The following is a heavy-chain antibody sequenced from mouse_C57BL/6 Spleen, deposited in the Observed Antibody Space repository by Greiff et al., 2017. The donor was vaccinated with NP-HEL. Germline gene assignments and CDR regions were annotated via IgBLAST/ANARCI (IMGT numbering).Heavy chain of an antibody. D-gene: IGHD3-2*02. Sequence: EVMLVESGGGLVKPGGSLKLSCAASGFTFSSYAMSWVRQTPEKRLEWVATISDGGSYTYYPDNVKGRFTISRDNAKNHLYLQMSHLKSEDTAMYYCAREEDSSGYAWFAYWGQGTLVTVSA. CDR3: AREEDSSGYAWFAY. V-gene: IGHV5-4*01. CDR1: GFTFSSYA. J-gene: IGHJ3*01. CDR2: ISDGGSYT.